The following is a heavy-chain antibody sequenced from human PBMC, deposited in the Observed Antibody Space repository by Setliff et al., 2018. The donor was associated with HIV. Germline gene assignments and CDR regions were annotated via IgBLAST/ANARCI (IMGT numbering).Heavy chain of an antibody. Sequence: PGESLKISCKGSGYRFTSYWIDWVRQTPGKGLEWMGINYLGDSDTRYSPSFQGQVTISADKSTSTAYLQWTSLKASDSAMYYCASGSGIDWFDPWGQGTLVTVSS. J-gene: IGHJ5*02. CDR2: NYLGDSDT. D-gene: IGHD3-10*01. V-gene: IGHV5-51*01. CDR1: GYRFTSYW. CDR3: ASGSGIDWFDP.